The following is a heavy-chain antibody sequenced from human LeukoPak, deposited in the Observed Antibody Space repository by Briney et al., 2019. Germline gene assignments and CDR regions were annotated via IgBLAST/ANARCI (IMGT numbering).Heavy chain of an antibody. V-gene: IGHV3-48*03. J-gene: IGHJ4*01. CDR3: ATQAWRTHGAGGYHDDC. D-gene: IGHD2-8*01. CDR1: GFTFSSYE. CDR2: ISPGSSTI. Sequence: PGGSLRLSCAASGFTFSSYEMNWVRQAPGKGLEWVSYISPGSSTIYYADFAKGRFTISRDDGEKSLYLQMNPLRAEDTAVYYCATQAWRTHGAGGYHDDCWGHGTLVTVSS.